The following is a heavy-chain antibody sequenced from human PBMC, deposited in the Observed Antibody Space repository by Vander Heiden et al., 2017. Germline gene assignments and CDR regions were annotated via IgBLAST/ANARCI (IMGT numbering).Heavy chain of an antibody. D-gene: IGHD2-2*01. CDR2: IYYSGST. J-gene: IGHJ6*02. V-gene: IGHV4-59*01. Sequence: QVQLQESGPGLVKPSETRSLTCTVSGGPISRYYWGWIRQPPGKGLEWIGYIYYSGSTNYNPSLKSRVTISVDTSKNQFSLKLSSVTAADTAVYYCARDSKIIGLSRVYYYYGMDVWGQGTTVTVSS. CDR1: GGPISRYY. CDR3: ARDSKIIGLSRVYYYYGMDV.